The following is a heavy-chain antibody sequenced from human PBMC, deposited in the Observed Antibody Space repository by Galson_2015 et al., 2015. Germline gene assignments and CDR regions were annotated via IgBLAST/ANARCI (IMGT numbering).Heavy chain of an antibody. Sequence: SLRLSCAASGFTFSSYAINWVRQAPGKGLEWVSVISGSGGNTYYADSVKGRFTISRDNSKNTLYLQMNSLRAEDTAVYYCAKGLGLSHYYYYGMDVWGQGTTVTVSS. CDR1: GFTFSSYA. CDR2: ISGSGGNT. V-gene: IGHV3-23*01. D-gene: IGHD3/OR15-3a*01. CDR3: AKGLGLSHYYYYGMDV. J-gene: IGHJ6*02.